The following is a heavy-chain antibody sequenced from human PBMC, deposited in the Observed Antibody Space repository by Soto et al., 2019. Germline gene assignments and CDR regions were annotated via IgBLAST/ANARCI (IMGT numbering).Heavy chain of an antibody. J-gene: IGHJ4*02. CDR1: GFTFSSYA. D-gene: IGHD5-18*01. CDR3: ARALGGHTATVYFDY. V-gene: IGHV3-30-3*01. CDR2: ISYDGSNK. Sequence: QVQLVESGGGVVQPGRSLRLSCAASGFTFSSYAMHWVRQAPGKGLEWVAVISYDGSNKYYADSVKGRFTISRDNSKNTLYLQMNSLRAEDTAVYYCARALGGHTATVYFDYWGQGTLVTVSS.